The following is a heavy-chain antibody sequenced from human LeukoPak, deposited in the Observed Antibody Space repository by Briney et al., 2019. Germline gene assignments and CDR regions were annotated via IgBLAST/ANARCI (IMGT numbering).Heavy chain of an antibody. V-gene: IGHV3-33*08. J-gene: IGHJ4*02. Sequence: PGGSLRLSCAASGFTFSDYFMNWVRQAPGKGLEWVAFTWYDGNNQYYADSVKGRFTISRDNSKNTLYLQMNSLRAEDTAVYYCASRSPPAPTTVTQAFDYWGQGTLATVSS. CDR2: TWYDGNNQ. D-gene: IGHD4-17*01. CDR3: ASRSPPAPTTVTQAFDY. CDR1: GFTFSDYF.